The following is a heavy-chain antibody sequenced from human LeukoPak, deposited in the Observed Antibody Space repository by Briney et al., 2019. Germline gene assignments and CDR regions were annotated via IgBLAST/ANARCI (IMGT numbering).Heavy chain of an antibody. CDR3: ARSMVRGVIISGFDY. CDR2: IWYDGSNK. J-gene: IGHJ4*02. V-gene: IGHV3-33*01. Sequence: GGSLRLSCAASGFTFSSYGMHWVRQAPGKGLEWVAVIWYDGSNKYYADSVKGRFTISRDNSKNTLYLQMNSLRVEDTAVYYCARSMVRGVIISGFDYWGQGTLSPSPQ. CDR1: GFTFSSYG. D-gene: IGHD3-10*01.